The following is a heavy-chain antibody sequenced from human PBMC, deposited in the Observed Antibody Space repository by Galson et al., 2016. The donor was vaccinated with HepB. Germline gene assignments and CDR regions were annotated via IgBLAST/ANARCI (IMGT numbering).Heavy chain of an antibody. Sequence: SLRLSCAASGFMFPNYNMNWVRRAPGKGLEWVASLSSVSSFIEYADSVKGRFTVSRDDGKNLLYLQIHSLRVEDTALYYCARDNYIDWDFYYFGMDVWGQGTTVIVSS. J-gene: IGHJ6*02. D-gene: IGHD3-9*01. CDR3: ARDNYIDWDFYYFGMDV. CDR1: GFMFPNYN. V-gene: IGHV3-21*06. CDR2: LSSVSSFI.